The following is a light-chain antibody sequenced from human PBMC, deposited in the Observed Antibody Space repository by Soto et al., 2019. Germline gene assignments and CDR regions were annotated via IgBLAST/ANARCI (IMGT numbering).Light chain of an antibody. Sequence: DIQMTQSPSSLSASVGDRITITCKASQDINKYLNWYQHKLGQAPKLLIYDASNLQRGVPSRFGGPGSCTHFTFAITSLQSEDFATYYYQQYYNGPFTFGGETKVEIK. CDR1: QDINKY. CDR2: DAS. CDR3: QQYYNGPFT. J-gene: IGKJ4*01. V-gene: IGKV1-33*01.